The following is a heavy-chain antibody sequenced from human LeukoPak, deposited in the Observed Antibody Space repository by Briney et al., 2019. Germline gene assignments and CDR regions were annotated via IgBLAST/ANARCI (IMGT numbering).Heavy chain of an antibody. Sequence: SETLSLTCAVYGGSFSGYYWSWIRRPPGKGLEWIGEINHSGSTNYNPSLKSRVTISVDTSKNQFSLKLSSVTAADTAVYYCARRRVLTGFFDYWGQGTLVTVSS. V-gene: IGHV4-34*01. D-gene: IGHD3-9*01. CDR2: INHSGST. CDR1: GGSFSGYY. CDR3: ARRRVLTGFFDY. J-gene: IGHJ4*02.